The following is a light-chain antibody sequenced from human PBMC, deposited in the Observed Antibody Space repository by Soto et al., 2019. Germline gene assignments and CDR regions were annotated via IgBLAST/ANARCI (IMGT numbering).Light chain of an antibody. Sequence: QSALTQPASVSASPGQSIAISCTGTDSDVGGYDHVSWYQQHPGKAPKLLIYDVTNRPSGVASRFSGSKAGRTASLTISGLHTDDEAYYYCSSHASDTALVFGTGTKVTVL. CDR3: SSHASDTALV. CDR2: DVT. CDR1: DSDVGGYDH. J-gene: IGLJ1*01. V-gene: IGLV2-14*03.